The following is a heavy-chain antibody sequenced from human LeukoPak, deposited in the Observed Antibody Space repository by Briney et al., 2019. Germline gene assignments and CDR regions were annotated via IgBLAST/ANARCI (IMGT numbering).Heavy chain of an antibody. CDR3: AKLAGIRGWFVYYFDY. D-gene: IGHD6-19*01. Sequence: GGSLRLSCAASGFTFGTHAMTWVRQAPGKGLEWVSGMSGRGDTSYYADSVKGRFTISRDNSKNTLFLQMNSLGAEDTAVYYCAKLAGIRGWFVYYFDYWGQGTLVTVS. CDR1: GFTFGTHA. J-gene: IGHJ4*02. CDR2: MSGRGDTS. V-gene: IGHV3-23*01.